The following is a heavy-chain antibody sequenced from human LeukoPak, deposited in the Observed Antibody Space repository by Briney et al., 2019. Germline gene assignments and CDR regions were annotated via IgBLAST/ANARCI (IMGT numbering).Heavy chain of an antibody. CDR1: GFTFSDYY. Sequence: GGSLRLSCAASGFTFSDYYMSWIRQAPGKGLEWVSYISSSSSYTNYADSVKGRFTISRDNAKNSLYLKMNSLRAEDTAVYYCARVRSGDYDFWSGRYYFDYWGQGTLVTVSS. V-gene: IGHV3-11*06. J-gene: IGHJ4*02. CDR2: ISSSSSYT. CDR3: ARVRSGDYDFWSGRYYFDY. D-gene: IGHD3-3*01.